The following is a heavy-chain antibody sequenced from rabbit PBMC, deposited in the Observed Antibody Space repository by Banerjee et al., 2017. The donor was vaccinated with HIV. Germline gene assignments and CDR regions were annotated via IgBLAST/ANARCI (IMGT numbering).Heavy chain of an antibody. CDR2: IRYGGGT. V-gene: IGHV1S45*01. D-gene: IGHD2-1*01. Sequence: QEQLVESGGGLVQPEGSLTLTCKASGFDFSSDAMGWVRQAPGKGLEYIGYIRYGGGTAYASWAKGRFTISKTSSTTVTLQMTSLTAADTATYFCTRGGTTYGDPITRLNLWGPGTLVTVS. CDR1: GFDFSSDA. CDR3: TRGGTTYGDPITRLNL. J-gene: IGHJ3*01.